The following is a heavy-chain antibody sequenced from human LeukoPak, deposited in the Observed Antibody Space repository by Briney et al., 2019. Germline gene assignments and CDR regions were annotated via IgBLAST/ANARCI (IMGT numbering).Heavy chain of an antibody. D-gene: IGHD6-13*01. J-gene: IGHJ4*02. CDR3: AKDMDLSSSWYYFDY. CDR1: GFTFDDYA. Sequence: PGRSLRLSCAASGFTFDDYAMHWVRQAPGKGLEWVSGISWNSGSIGYADSVKGRFTISRDNAKNSLYLQMNSLRAEDTALYYCAKDMDLSSSWYYFDYWGQGTLVTVSS. CDR2: ISWNSGSI. V-gene: IGHV3-9*01.